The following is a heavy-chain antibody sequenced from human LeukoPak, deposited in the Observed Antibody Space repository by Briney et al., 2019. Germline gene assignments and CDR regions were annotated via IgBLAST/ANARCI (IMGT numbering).Heavy chain of an antibody. V-gene: IGHV4-59*01. J-gene: IGHJ5*02. CDR3: ARTDCGGDCYSSRGWFDP. Sequence: SETLSLTCTVSGGSISSYYWSWIRQPPGKGLEWIGYIYYSGSTNYNPSLKSRVTISVDTSKNQFSLKLSSVTAADTAVYYCARTDCGGDCYSSRGWFDPWGQGTLVTVSS. CDR1: GGSISSYY. D-gene: IGHD2-21*02. CDR2: IYYSGST.